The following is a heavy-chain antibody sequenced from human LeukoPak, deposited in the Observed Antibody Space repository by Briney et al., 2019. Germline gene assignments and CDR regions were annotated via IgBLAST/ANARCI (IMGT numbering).Heavy chain of an antibody. J-gene: IGHJ4*02. CDR1: GFTFSDYY. V-gene: IGHV3-11*01. D-gene: IGHD3-22*01. CDR2: ISSSGRTI. Sequence: GGSLRLSCAASGFTFSDYYMSWIRQATGKGLEWLSYISSSGRTIYYADSVKGRFTISRDNAKNSLYLQMNSLRVEDTAVYYCARHYYHSSGHGGYWGQGTLVTVSS. CDR3: ARHYYHSSGHGGY.